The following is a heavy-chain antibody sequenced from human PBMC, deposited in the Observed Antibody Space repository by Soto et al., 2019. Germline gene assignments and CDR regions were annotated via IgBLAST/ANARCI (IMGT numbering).Heavy chain of an antibody. CDR3: VKEGKMGVEGFDF. Sequence: EVQLLESGGGLVQPGGSLRLSCATSGFTFSDHAMHWVRQAPGEGLEWVSGVRGDFVTTPYADSVKGRFTISRDNSNNTLYLQKNSLRAEDTAIYYCVKEGKMGVEGFDFWGQGTLVTVSS. CDR2: VRGDFVTT. CDR1: GFTFSDHA. J-gene: IGHJ4*02. D-gene: IGHD1-26*01. V-gene: IGHV3-23*01.